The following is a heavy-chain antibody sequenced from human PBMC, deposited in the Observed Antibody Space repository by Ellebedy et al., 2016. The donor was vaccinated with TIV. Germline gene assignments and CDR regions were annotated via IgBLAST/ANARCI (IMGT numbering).Heavy chain of an antibody. V-gene: IGHV3-30*02. CDR3: AKDLGFAMDV. CDR2: VHNDETYK. J-gene: IGHJ6*02. D-gene: IGHD7-27*01. CDR1: GFIFNNYN. Sequence: GESLKISCAASGFIFNNYNLHWVRQAPGKGLEWVAIVHNDETYKFYADSVKGRFTVSRGNSGNTAYLQMRRLRVEDTAVYYYAKDLGFAMDVWGQGTTVTVSS.